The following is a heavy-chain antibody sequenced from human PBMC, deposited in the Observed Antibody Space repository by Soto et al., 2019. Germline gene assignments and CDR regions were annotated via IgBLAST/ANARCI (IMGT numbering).Heavy chain of an antibody. D-gene: IGHD4-17*01. CDR1: GFTVSSNY. V-gene: IGHV3-53*01. CDR3: ARDGAMTTYFEYFQH. J-gene: IGHJ1*01. Sequence: GGSLRLSCAASGFTVSSNYMSWVRQAPGKGLEWVSTIYSGGRTFYADSVKGRFTISRDNSKNTLYLEMNSLRAEDTAVYYCARDGAMTTYFEYFQHWGQGTLVTVSS. CDR2: IYSGGRT.